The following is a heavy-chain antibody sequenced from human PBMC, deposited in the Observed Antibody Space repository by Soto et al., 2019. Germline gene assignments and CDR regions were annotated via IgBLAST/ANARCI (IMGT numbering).Heavy chain of an antibody. D-gene: IGHD6-6*01. CDR3: AKRPLAARHTDY. Sequence: GGSLRLSCAASGFTFSNYAMTWVRQAPGKGLEWVSTISGSGDNTYYADSVRGRFTISRDNAKNTLYLQMNSLRADDTAVYYRAKRPLAARHTDYWGQGSLVTVS. V-gene: IGHV3-23*01. J-gene: IGHJ4*02. CDR2: ISGSGDNT. CDR1: GFTFSNYA.